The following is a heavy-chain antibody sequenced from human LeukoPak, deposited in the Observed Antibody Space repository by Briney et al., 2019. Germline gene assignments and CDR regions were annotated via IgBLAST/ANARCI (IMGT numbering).Heavy chain of an antibody. CDR1: GFTFISYS. J-gene: IGHJ4*02. CDR3: ARAAIVVVPATILPEDY. D-gene: IGHD2-2*01. V-gene: IGHV3-21*01. CDR2: ISSSSSYI. Sequence: GGSLRLSCAASGFTFISYSMNWVRQAPGKGLECVSSISSSSSYIYYADSVKGRFTISRDNDKNSLYLQMNSLRAEDTAVYYCARAAIVVVPATILPEDYWGQGTLVTVSS.